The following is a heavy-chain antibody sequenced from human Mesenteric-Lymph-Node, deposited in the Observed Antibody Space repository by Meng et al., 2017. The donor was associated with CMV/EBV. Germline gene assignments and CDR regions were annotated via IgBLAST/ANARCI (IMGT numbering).Heavy chain of an antibody. D-gene: IGHD4-17*01. V-gene: IGHV3-23*03. CDR1: GITFNNWA. Sequence: CNVSGITFNNWAVNWVRQAPGKGLEWVSVIYSDDANTWYADSVKGRFTISKDDSKNTVYFQMNSLRAEDTAIYYCTTYDYGGRFGSYWGQGTLVTVSS. J-gene: IGHJ4*02. CDR3: TTYDYGGRFGSY. CDR2: IYSDDANT.